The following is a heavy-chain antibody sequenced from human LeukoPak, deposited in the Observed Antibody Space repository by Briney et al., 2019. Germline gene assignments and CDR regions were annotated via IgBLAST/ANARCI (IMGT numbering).Heavy chain of an antibody. V-gene: IGHV3-23*01. D-gene: IGHD3-10*01. CDR1: GFTFSSCA. J-gene: IGHJ4*02. CDR2: ISGSCGST. Sequence: GGSLRLSCAASGFTFSSCAMSWVRQAPGKGLEWVSAISGSCGSTYYADSVKGRFTISRDNSKNTLYLQMNSLRAEDTAVYYCATRFGEFAYWGQGTLVTVSS. CDR3: ATRFGEFAY.